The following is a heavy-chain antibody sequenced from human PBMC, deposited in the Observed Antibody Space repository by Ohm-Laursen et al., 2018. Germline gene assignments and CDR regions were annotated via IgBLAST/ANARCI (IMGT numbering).Heavy chain of an antibody. D-gene: IGHD3-22*01. Sequence: GSLRLSCSASGFTFRNYEMNWVRQAPGKGLEWVSFISSSGSTMYYAGSVKGRFSISKDNAKNSLFLQMNSLRAEDTAVYYCARGAPYYYENSGYSYVGYTDYWGQGTLVTVSS. J-gene: IGHJ4*02. V-gene: IGHV3-48*03. CDR3: ARGAPYYYENSGYSYVGYTDY. CDR2: ISSSGSTM. CDR1: GFTFRNYE.